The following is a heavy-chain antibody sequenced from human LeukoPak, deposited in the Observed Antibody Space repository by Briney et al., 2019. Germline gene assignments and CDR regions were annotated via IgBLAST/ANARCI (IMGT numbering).Heavy chain of an antibody. D-gene: IGHD1-1*01. CDR2: ISSSGSTI. J-gene: IGHJ4*02. CDR3: ARVTCITIWNDFDY. CDR1: GFTDSSHE. V-gene: IGHV3-48*03. Sequence: GGSLRLSCAASGFTDSSHEMNWVRQAPGKGLEWVSYISSSGSTIYYADSVKGRFTISRDNAKNSLYLQMNSLRAEDTAVYYCARVTCITIWNDFDYWDQGTLVTVSS.